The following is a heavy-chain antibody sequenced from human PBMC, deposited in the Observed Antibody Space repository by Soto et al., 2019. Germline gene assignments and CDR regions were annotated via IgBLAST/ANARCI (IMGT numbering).Heavy chain of an antibody. CDR1: GFNFSSYD. CDR3: SRDLGYCSSTSSQSQGMDV. Sequence: EVQLVESGGGLVQPGGSLRLSCAASGFNFSSYDMHWVRQGTGKGLEWVSIIGTAGDTYYPGSVKGRFTISRENAKNTMYLQKNSLSAEDTAVYYCSRDLGYCSSTSSQSQGMDVWGQGTTVTVSS. D-gene: IGHD2-2*01. V-gene: IGHV3-13*01. J-gene: IGHJ6*02. CDR2: IGTAGDT.